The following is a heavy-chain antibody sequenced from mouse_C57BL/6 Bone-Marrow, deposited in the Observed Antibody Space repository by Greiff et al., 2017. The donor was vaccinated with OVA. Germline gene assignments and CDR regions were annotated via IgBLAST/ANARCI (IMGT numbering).Heavy chain of an antibody. V-gene: IGHV5-17*01. D-gene: IGHD2-5*01. CDR1: GFTFSDYG. CDR3: ARRDSNSRYWYFDV. Sequence: EVHLVESGGDLVKPGGSLKLSCAASGFTFSDYGMHWVRQAPEKGLEWVAYISSGSSTIYYADTVKGRFTISRDNAKNTLFLQMTSLRSEDTAMYYCARRDSNSRYWYFDVWGTGTTVTVSS. CDR2: ISSGSSTI. J-gene: IGHJ1*03.